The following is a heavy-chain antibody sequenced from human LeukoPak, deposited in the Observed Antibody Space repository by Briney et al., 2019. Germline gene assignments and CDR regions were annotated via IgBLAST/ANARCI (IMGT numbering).Heavy chain of an antibody. CDR1: GFTFSSYS. V-gene: IGHV3-21*04. D-gene: IGHD2-15*01. CDR2: ISSSSSYI. J-gene: IGHJ4*02. CDR3: AKDGRAVVTDFDY. Sequence: PGGSLRLSCAASGFTFSSYSMNWVRQAPGKGLEWVSSISSSSSYIYYADSVKGRFTISRDNSKNTLYLQMNSLRAEDTAVYYCAKDGRAVVTDFDYWGQGTLVTVSS.